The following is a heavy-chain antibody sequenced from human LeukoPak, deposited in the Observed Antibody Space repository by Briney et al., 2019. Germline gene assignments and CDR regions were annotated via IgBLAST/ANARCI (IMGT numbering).Heavy chain of an antibody. CDR3: ARSRRTYYYGSGINTAKYYYYGMDV. V-gene: IGHV4-34*01. CDR1: GGPFSGYY. J-gene: IGHJ6*02. D-gene: IGHD3-10*01. CDR2: INHSGST. Sequence: SETLSLTCAVYGGPFSGYYWIWLRQPPGKGLEWLGEINHSGSTNYNPFLKSRVTISVDTSKNQFSLKLSSVTAADTAVYYCARSRRTYYYGSGINTAKYYYYGMDVWGQGTTVTVSS.